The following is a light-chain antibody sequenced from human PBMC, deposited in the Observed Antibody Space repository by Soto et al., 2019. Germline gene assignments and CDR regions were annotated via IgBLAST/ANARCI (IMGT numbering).Light chain of an antibody. J-gene: IGKJ1*01. Sequence: VLTQSPGTLSLSPGERTTLSCRVSQTIRGNELAWYQQKPGQPPRLLIYRGSSRAPGIPDRFSGRGSGTEFTLTISRLEPEDFAVYYCQDYGTSAPWTFGQGTRVEIK. V-gene: IGKV3-20*01. CDR1: QTIRGNE. CDR2: RGS. CDR3: QDYGTSAPWT.